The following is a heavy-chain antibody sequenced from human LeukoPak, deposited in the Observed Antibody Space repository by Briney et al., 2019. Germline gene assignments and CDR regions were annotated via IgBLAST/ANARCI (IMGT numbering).Heavy chain of an antibody. D-gene: IGHD3-10*01. V-gene: IGHV3-33*01. CDR3: ARDQATRGPGYGMDV. Sequence: GGSLRLSCAAPGFTFSSYGMHWVRQAPGKGLEWVAVMWYDGSNKYYADSVKGRFTISRDNSKDTLYLQMNSLRAEDTAVYYCARDQATRGPGYGMDVWGKGTTVTVSS. CDR2: MWYDGSNK. CDR1: GFTFSSYG. J-gene: IGHJ6*04.